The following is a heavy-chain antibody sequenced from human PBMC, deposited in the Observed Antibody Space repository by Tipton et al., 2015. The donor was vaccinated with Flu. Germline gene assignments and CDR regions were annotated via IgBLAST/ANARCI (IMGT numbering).Heavy chain of an antibody. V-gene: IGHV1-69*09. CDR2: VVPILGIT. CDR1: GGIFRRYA. CDR3: AGSIAAAGTGPNWFGP. J-gene: IGHJ5*02. Sequence: QMQLVQSGAEVRKPGSSVKVSCKASGGIFRRYALSWVRQAPGQGLEWVGRVVPILGITNYAQKFQGTVTITADESTGTAFMELSSLRSEGTAVCYCAGSIAAAGTGPNWFGPWGQGTLVTVSS. D-gene: IGHD6-13*01.